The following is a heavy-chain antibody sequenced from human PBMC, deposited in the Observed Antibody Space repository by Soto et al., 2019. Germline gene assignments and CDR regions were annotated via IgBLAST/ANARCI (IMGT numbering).Heavy chain of an antibody. D-gene: IGHD3-10*01. Sequence: GGSLRVSCAASGFTFSSYGMHWVRQAPGKGLEWVAVIWYDGSNKYYADSVKGRFTISRDNSKNTLYLQMNSLRAEDTAVYYCARDRADYYGSGRQAGWLDPWGQGTLFTGSS. CDR1: GFTFSSYG. V-gene: IGHV3-33*01. J-gene: IGHJ5*02. CDR2: IWYDGSNK. CDR3: ARDRADYYGSGRQAGWLDP.